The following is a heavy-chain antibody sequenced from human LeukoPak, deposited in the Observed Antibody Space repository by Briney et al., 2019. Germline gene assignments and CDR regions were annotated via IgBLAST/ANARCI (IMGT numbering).Heavy chain of an antibody. Sequence: TSETLSLTCTVYNGSFSGYYWSWIRQPPGTGLEWIGELSHSGYTNLNPSLKSRLTISLDTSKNQFSLKLSSVTAADTAVYYCARVPNRGDFWSGYYLSWGQGTLVTVSS. V-gene: IGHV4-34*01. D-gene: IGHD3-3*01. CDR2: LSHSGYT. CDR1: NGSFSGYY. CDR3: ARVPNRGDFWSGYYLS. J-gene: IGHJ4*02.